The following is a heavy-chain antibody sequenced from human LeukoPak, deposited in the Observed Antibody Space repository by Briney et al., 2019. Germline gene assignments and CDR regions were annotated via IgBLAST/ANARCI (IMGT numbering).Heavy chain of an antibody. Sequence: ASVKVSCKASGYTFTDFYMYWVRQAPGQGLEWMGRINPNSGDTNYAQKLQGRVTMTTDTSTSTAYMELRSLRSDGTAVYYCARVVGGHSGSYSSHNWGQGTLVTVSS. D-gene: IGHD1-26*01. CDR1: GYTFTDFY. CDR2: INPNSGDT. J-gene: IGHJ4*02. V-gene: IGHV1-2*06. CDR3: ARVVGGHSGSYSSHN.